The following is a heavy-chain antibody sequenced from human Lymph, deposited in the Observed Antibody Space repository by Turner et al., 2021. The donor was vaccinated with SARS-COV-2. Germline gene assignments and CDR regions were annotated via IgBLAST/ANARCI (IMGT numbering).Heavy chain of an antibody. V-gene: IGHV3-33*01. J-gene: IGHJ4*02. Sequence: QVQLVESGGGVVQPGRSLRLSCAASGFTFSRYGMHWVLQAPGKGLEWVAVIWYDGSNKYYADSVKGRFTISRDNSKNTLYLQMNSLRAEDTAVYYCARDLRFGELPAADHWGQGTLVTVSS. CDR2: IWYDGSNK. CDR1: GFTFSRYG. CDR3: ARDLRFGELPAADH. D-gene: IGHD3-10*01.